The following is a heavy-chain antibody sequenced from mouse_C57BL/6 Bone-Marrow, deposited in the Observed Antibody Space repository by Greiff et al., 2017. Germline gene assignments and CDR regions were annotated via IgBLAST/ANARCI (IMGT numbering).Heavy chain of an antibody. Sequence: VMLVESGAELARPGASVKLSCKASGYTFTSYGISWVKQRTGQGLEWIGEIYPRSGNTYYNEKFKGKATLTADKSSSTAYMELRSLTSEDSAVYFCARGYYGSSPFYYAMDYWGQGTSVTVSS. CDR3: ARGYYGSSPFYYAMDY. CDR1: GYTFTSYG. J-gene: IGHJ4*01. V-gene: IGHV1-81*01. CDR2: IYPRSGNT. D-gene: IGHD1-1*01.